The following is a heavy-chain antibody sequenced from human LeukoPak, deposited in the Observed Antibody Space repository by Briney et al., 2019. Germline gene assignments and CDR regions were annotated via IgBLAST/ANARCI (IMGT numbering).Heavy chain of an antibody. D-gene: IGHD3-22*01. CDR1: GGSISSSSYY. Sequence: SETLSLTCTVSGGSISSSSYYWGWIRQPPGKGLEWIGSIYYSGSTYYNPSLKSRVTISVDTSENQFSLKLSSVTAADTAVYYCARPYDSSGYRPGAFDIWGQGTMVTVSS. J-gene: IGHJ3*02. CDR3: ARPYDSSGYRPGAFDI. V-gene: IGHV4-39*01. CDR2: IYYSGST.